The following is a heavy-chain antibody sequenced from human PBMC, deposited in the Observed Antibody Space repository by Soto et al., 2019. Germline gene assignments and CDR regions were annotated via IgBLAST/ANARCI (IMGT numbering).Heavy chain of an antibody. D-gene: IGHD3-22*01. J-gene: IGHJ4*02. V-gene: IGHV3-23*01. CDR1: RFSFNSFA. CDR3: AKSSGYYDSRARFDY. CDR2: ISGDGYST. Sequence: EVQLLESGGGLVQPGGSLRLSCAASRFSFNSFAMSWVRQAPGKGLEWVSAISGDGYSTYYEDYVKSRFTVSRHNSSNRTDMKMDSLRAEDTAGYYCAKSSGYYDSRARFDYWGQGSLVTVSS.